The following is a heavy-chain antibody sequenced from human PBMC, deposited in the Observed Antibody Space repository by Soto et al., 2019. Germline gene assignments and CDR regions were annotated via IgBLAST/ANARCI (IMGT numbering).Heavy chain of an antibody. Sequence: QVQVVESGGGVVQPGRSLRLSCAASGFTFSSFGMHWVRQAPGKGLEWVSLIWYDGSKKSYGDSVKGRFTSCRDNSRNTLYLQMNGLRADDTAVYYCARDASYYSLWSGYYPSRNGMDVWGQGTTVTVSS. J-gene: IGHJ6*02. D-gene: IGHD3-3*01. CDR2: IWYDGSKK. CDR1: GFTFSSFG. CDR3: ARDASYYSLWSGYYPSRNGMDV. V-gene: IGHV3-33*01.